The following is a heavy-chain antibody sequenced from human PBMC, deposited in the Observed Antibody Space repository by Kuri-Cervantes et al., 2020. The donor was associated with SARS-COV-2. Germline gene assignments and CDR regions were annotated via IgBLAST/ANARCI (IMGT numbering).Heavy chain of an antibody. D-gene: IGHD1-26*01. CDR2: IWYDGSNK. Sequence: GESLKISCAASGFTFSSYAMHWVRQAPGKGLEWVAVIWYDGSNKYYADSVKGRFTISRDNSKNTLYLQMNSLRAEDTAVYYCARDEDSGSYYPDAFDIWGQGTMVTVSS. V-gene: IGHV3-30*04. CDR1: GFTFSSYA. J-gene: IGHJ3*02. CDR3: ARDEDSGSYYPDAFDI.